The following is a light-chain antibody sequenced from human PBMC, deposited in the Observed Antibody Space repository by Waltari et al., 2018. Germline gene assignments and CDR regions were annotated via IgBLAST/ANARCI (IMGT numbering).Light chain of an antibody. CDR1: ALPKQY. CDR2: KDS. V-gene: IGLV3-25*03. J-gene: IGLJ2*01. Sequence: SYELTQPPSVSVSPGQTARITCSGDALPKQYAYWYQQKPGQAPLLVIYKDSERPSGIPERFSGSSSGTTVTLTISGVQAEDEADYYCQSADSSGIYVLVGGGTKLTVL. CDR3: QSADSSGIYVL.